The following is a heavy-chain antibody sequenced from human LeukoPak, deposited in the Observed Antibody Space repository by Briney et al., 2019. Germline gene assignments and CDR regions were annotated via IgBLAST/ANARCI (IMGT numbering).Heavy chain of an antibody. V-gene: IGHV4-4*07. Sequence: SETLSLTCTVSGGSISSYYWSWIRQPAGKGLEWIGRIYTSGSTNYNPSLKSRVTMSVDTSKNQFSLKLSSVTAADTAVYYCVISTYYYDSSGYYDFDYWGQGTLVTVSS. CDR2: IYTSGST. J-gene: IGHJ4*02. D-gene: IGHD3-22*01. CDR1: GGSISSYY. CDR3: VISTYYYDSSGYYDFDY.